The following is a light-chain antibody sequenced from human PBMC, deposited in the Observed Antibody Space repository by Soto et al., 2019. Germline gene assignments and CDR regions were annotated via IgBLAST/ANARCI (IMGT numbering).Light chain of an antibody. Sequence: QSVLTQPPSVSGAPGQRVTISYTGSSSNIGAGYDVHWYQQLPGTAPKLLIYGNSNQPSGVPDRFSGSKSGTSASLAITGLQAEDEADYYCQSYDSSLSGYVFGTGTKLTVL. V-gene: IGLV1-40*01. CDR1: SSNIGAGYD. J-gene: IGLJ1*01. CDR2: GNS. CDR3: QSYDSSLSGYV.